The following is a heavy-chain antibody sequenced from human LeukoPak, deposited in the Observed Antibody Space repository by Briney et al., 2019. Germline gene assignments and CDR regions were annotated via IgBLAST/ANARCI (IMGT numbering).Heavy chain of an antibody. CDR3: ARDPVVPDDGYYFDY. V-gene: IGHV3-21*01. CDR1: GFTFSSYA. J-gene: IGHJ4*02. D-gene: IGHD2-2*01. Sequence: PGGSLRLSCAASGFTFSSYAMGWVRQAPGKGLEWVSTISPSSSYIYYADSVKGRFTISRDNAKNSLYLQMNSLRPEDTAVYYCARDPVVPDDGYYFDYWGQGTLVTVSS. CDR2: ISPSSSYI.